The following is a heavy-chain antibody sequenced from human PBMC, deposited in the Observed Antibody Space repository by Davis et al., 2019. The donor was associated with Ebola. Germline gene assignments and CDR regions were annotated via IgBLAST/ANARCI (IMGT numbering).Heavy chain of an antibody. CDR1: GYSISSGYY. D-gene: IGHD2-15*01. V-gene: IGHV4-38-2*01. J-gene: IGHJ5*02. Sequence: PSETLSLTCAVSGYSISSGYYWGWIRQPPGKGLEWIGSIYHSGSTYYNPSLKSRVTISVDTSKNQFSLKLSSVAAADTAVYYCARGVVAARWFDPWGQGTLVTVSS. CDR3: ARGVVAARWFDP. CDR2: IYHSGST.